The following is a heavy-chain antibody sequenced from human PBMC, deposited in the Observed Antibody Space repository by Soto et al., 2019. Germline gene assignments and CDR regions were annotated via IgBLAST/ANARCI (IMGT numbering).Heavy chain of an antibody. V-gene: IGHV5-51*01. Sequence: TGESLKISCKGSGYSFTSYWIGWVRQMPGKGLEWVGIIYPGDSDTRYSPSFQGQVTISADKSISTAYLQWSSLKASDTAMYYCARQTRELDSGYDGFDYWGQGTLVTVSS. J-gene: IGHJ4*02. CDR3: ARQTRELDSGYDGFDY. CDR1: GYSFTSYW. D-gene: IGHD5-12*01. CDR2: IYPGDSDT.